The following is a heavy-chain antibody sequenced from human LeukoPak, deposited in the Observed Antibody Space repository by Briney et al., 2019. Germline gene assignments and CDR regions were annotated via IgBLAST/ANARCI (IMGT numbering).Heavy chain of an antibody. CDR3: ARGDTVGVTTKGNFDY. V-gene: IGHV1-2*06. CDR2: INPNSGGT. CDR1: GYTFTGYY. D-gene: IGHD1-26*01. Sequence: ASVKVSCKASGYTFTGYYMHWVRQAPGQGLEWMGRINPNSGGTNYAQKFQGRVTMTRDTSISTAYMELSRLRSDDTAVYYCARGDTVGVTTKGNFDYWGQGTLVTVSS. J-gene: IGHJ4*02.